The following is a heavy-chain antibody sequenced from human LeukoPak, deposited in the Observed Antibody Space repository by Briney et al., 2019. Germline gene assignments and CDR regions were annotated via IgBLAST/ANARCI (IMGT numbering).Heavy chain of an antibody. CDR3: AKAANEWELLAGYFDY. J-gene: IGHJ4*02. V-gene: IGHV3-30*04. Sequence: GGSLRLSCAASGFTFSSYAMHWVRQAPGKGLEWVAVISYDGSNKYYADSVKGRFTISRDNSKNTLYLQMNSLRAEDTAVYYCAKAANEWELLAGYFDYWGQGTLVTVSS. CDR1: GFTFSSYA. CDR2: ISYDGSNK. D-gene: IGHD1-26*01.